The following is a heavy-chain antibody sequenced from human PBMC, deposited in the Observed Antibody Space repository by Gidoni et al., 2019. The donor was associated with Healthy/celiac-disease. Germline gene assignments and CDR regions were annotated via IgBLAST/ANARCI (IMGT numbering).Heavy chain of an antibody. CDR1: GFTFSSYS. CDR2: ISSSSSYI. Sequence: EVQLVESGGGLVKPGGSLRLSCAASGFTFSSYSINWLRQAPGKGLGWVSSISSSSSYIYYADSVKGRFTISRDNAKNSLYLQMNSLRAEDTAVYYCARGSWEYYYGMDVWGQGTTVTVSS. J-gene: IGHJ6*02. V-gene: IGHV3-21*01. CDR3: ARGSWEYYYGMDV. D-gene: IGHD6-13*01.